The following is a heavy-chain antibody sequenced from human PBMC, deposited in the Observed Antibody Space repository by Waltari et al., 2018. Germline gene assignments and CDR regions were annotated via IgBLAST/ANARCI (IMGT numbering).Heavy chain of an antibody. CDR1: GGSFGSYS. Sequence: QVQLHQWGAGLLKPSGTLSLTCAVSGGSFGSYSWSWIRQSPGKGLEGIGEINQNGYINYKPSLERRCIMSVDTSTMQFFLRLTSVTTADTAVYYCARGTHYGDNDGYYHRAALDLWGQGSQVTVSS. J-gene: IGHJ5*02. D-gene: IGHD4-17*01. CDR3: ARGTHYGDNDGYYHRAALDL. CDR2: INQNGYI. V-gene: IGHV4-34*01.